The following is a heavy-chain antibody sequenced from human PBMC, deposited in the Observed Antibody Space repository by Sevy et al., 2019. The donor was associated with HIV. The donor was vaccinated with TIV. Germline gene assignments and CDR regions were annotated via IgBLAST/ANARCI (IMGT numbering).Heavy chain of an antibody. CDR3: TTDREYGDYKGGFDY. V-gene: IGHV3-15*01. CDR1: GFTFTNAW. D-gene: IGHD4-17*01. Sequence: GGSLRLSCAVSGFTFTNAWMGWVRQAPGKGPEWVGRIRSNTDGGTTDYAAPLKGRFTISRDDSKNTLYLQMNILKSADTAVYYCTTDREYGDYKGGFDYWGQGTLVTVSS. CDR2: IRSNTDGGTT. J-gene: IGHJ4*02.